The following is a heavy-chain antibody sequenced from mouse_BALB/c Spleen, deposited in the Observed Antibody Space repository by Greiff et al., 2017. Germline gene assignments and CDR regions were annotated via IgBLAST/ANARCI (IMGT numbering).Heavy chain of an antibody. CDR3: ARGFYGNSLFAY. CDR1: GFSLTSYG. V-gene: IGHV2-9*02. Sequence: VKVVESGPGLVAPSQSLSITCTVSGFSLTSYGVHWVRQPPGKGLEWLGVIWAGGSTNYNSALMSRLSISKDNSKSQVFLKMNSLQTDDTAMYYCARGFYGNSLFAYWGQGTLVTVSA. CDR2: IWAGGST. D-gene: IGHD2-1*01. J-gene: IGHJ3*01.